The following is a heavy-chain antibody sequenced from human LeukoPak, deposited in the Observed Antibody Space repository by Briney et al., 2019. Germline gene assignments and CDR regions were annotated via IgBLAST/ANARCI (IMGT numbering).Heavy chain of an antibody. CDR2: IIPIFGTA. V-gene: IGHV1-69*05. J-gene: IGHJ4*02. Sequence: ASVKVSCKASGGTFSSYAISWVRQAPGQGLEWMGGIIPIFGTANYAQKFQGRVTITTDESTSTAYMELSSLRSEDTAVYYCARDLGGSGSSGYYGDYWGQGTLVTVSS. CDR3: ARDLGGSGSSGYYGDY. D-gene: IGHD3-22*01. CDR1: GGTFSSYA.